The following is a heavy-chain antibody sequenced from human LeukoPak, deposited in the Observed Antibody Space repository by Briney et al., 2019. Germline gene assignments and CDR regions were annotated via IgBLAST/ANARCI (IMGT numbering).Heavy chain of an antibody. V-gene: IGHV3-66*01. CDR3: VRNLRYCSDGSCSP. J-gene: IGHJ4*02. CDR1: GFTFSDYY. CDR2: IYNGDGT. D-gene: IGHD2-15*01. Sequence: GGSLSLSCAASGFTFSDYYMSWIRQAPGKGLEWVSVIYNGDGTGYADSVKGRFTISRDNSQNTVSLQMDSLRVGDTAVYFCVRNLRYCSDGSCSPWGQGTLVTVSS.